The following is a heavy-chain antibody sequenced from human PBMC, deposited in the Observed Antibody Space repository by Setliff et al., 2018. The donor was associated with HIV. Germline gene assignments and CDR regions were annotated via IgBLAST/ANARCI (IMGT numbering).Heavy chain of an antibody. J-gene: IGHJ4*02. D-gene: IGHD3-10*01. CDR2: LYDSGST. CDR1: GGSIRSSSHY. V-gene: IGHV4-39*07. Sequence: SETLSLTCTVSGGSIRSSSHYWGWIRQPPGKGLEWIGSLYDSGSTYNNPSLKSRLTISVDTSKNQFSLKLSSVTAADTAVYYCAREGDIGVVRGVIYFDYWGQGTLVTVSS. CDR3: AREGDIGVVRGVIYFDY.